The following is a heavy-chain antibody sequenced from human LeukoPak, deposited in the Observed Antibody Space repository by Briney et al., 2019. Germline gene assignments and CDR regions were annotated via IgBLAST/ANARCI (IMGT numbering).Heavy chain of an antibody. Sequence: SEALSLTCTVSGGSISSCCYYWGWIRQAPGKGLEWIGGINHSGSANYNPSLKSRVTISVDTSMNQFSLKLSSVTAADTAVYYCARGLGDSSLNPWGQGTLVTVSS. CDR2: INHSGSA. CDR3: ARGLGDSSLNP. D-gene: IGHD3-22*01. V-gene: IGHV4-39*07. J-gene: IGHJ5*02. CDR1: GGSISSCCYY.